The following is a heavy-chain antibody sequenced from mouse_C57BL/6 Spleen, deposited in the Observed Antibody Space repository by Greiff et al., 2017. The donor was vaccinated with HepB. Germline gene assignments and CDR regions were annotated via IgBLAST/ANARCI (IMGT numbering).Heavy chain of an antibody. D-gene: IGHD2-1*01. CDR3: ARERDYGNYGAMDY. Sequence: QVQLQQPGAELVKPGASVKLSCKASGYTFTSYWMHWVKQRPGQGLEWIGMIHPNSGSTNYNEKFKSKATLTVDKSSSTAYMQLSSLTSEDSAVYYCARERDYGNYGAMDYWGQGTSVTVSS. CDR2: IHPNSGST. V-gene: IGHV1-64*01. J-gene: IGHJ4*01. CDR1: GYTFTSYW.